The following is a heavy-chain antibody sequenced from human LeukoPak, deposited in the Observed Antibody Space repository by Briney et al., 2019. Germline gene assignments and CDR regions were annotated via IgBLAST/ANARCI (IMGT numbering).Heavy chain of an antibody. Sequence: GGSLRLSCAASGFTVSSNHMSWVRQAPGKGLEWVSVIYSGGTIFYADSVKGRFTISRDNSKNTLYLQMNNLMTEDTATDYRARRLGLSSSWSGVDFWGQGTLVTVSS. CDR3: ARRLGLSSSWSGVDF. CDR2: IYSGGTI. V-gene: IGHV3-66*01. D-gene: IGHD6-13*01. J-gene: IGHJ4*02. CDR1: GFTVSSNH.